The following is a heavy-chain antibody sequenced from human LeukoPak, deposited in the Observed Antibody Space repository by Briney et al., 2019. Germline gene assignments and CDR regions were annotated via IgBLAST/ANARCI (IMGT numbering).Heavy chain of an antibody. V-gene: IGHV4-39*01. CDR3: ARNGRQLPFDY. J-gene: IGHJ4*02. Sequence: PSETLSLTCTVSGGSISSSSYYWGWIRQPPGTGLEWIGSIYYSGSTYYNPSLKSRVTISVDTSKNQFSLKLSSVTAADTAVYYCARNGRQLPFDYWGQGTLVAVSS. CDR1: GGSISSSSYY. CDR2: IYYSGST. D-gene: IGHD2-2*01.